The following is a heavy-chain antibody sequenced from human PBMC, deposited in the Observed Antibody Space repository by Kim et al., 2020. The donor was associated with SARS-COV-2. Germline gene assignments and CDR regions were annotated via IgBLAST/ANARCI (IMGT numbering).Heavy chain of an antibody. V-gene: IGHV4-39*01. J-gene: IGHJ4*02. Sequence: LKSRVPISVDTSKNQFSLKLSSVTAADTAVYYCARSRKSIAAAGNPEFDYWGQGTLVTVSS. D-gene: IGHD6-13*01. CDR3: ARSRKSIAAAGNPEFDY.